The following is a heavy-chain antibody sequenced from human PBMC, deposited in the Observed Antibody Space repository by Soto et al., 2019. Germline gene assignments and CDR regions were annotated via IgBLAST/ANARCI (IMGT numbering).Heavy chain of an antibody. CDR1: GYPSTNYG. CDR2: ISAHNRDA. Sequence: ASVKASCKASGYPSTNYGFSWIRQAPEQGPEWMGWISAHNRDAVYAQKFQGRVTLTAATSTTTGYMQLRSLTSDDTAVYYCATDPDQTKPGYDSVCCFDDWGQGTLVTVSS. J-gene: IGHJ4*02. CDR3: ATDPDQTKPGYDSVCCFDD. D-gene: IGHD3-22*01. V-gene: IGHV1-18*01.